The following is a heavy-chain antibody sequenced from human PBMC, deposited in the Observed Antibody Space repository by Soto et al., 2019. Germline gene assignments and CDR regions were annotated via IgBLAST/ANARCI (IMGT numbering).Heavy chain of an antibody. J-gene: IGHJ5*02. D-gene: IGHD3-9*01. V-gene: IGHV4-59*01. CDR2: VYYSGST. CDR1: NGSISTYY. Sequence: ETLSLTCSVSNGSISTYYWTWVRQPPGKGLEWIGYVYYSGSTNYNPSLKSRVAMSIDTSKNQFSLELKSVTAADTATYYCVRDYLLTGFDTWGQGTLVTVSS. CDR3: VRDYLLTGFDT.